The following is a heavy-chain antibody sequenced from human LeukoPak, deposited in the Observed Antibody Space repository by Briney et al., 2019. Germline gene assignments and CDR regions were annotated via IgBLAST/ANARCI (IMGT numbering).Heavy chain of an antibody. Sequence: GGSLRLSCAASGFTFSDYYMRWIRQAPGKGLEWVSYISCSGRTIYDADSVKGRFTISRDNAKNSLYLQMNSLRAEDTAVYYCASTDYYDSGGYYFGGQGTLVTVSS. CDR2: ISCSGRTI. V-gene: IGHV3-11*04. CDR3: ASTDYYDSGGYYF. CDR1: GFTFSDYY. J-gene: IGHJ4*02. D-gene: IGHD3-22*01.